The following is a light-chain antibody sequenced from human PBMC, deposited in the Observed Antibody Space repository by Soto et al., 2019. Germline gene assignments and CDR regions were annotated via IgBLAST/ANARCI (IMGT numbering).Light chain of an antibody. CDR3: ATWDDNLNAYV. V-gene: IGLV1-44*01. Sequence: QSVLTRPASASGTPGQRVTISCSGSGSNIGSNSVNWYQQLPGRAPKLLNYTNNQRRSGVPDRFSGSKSGTSASLVIGGLQSEDEAPYYCATWDDNLNAYVFGPGTKVTVL. CDR1: GSNIGSNS. J-gene: IGLJ1*01. CDR2: TNN.